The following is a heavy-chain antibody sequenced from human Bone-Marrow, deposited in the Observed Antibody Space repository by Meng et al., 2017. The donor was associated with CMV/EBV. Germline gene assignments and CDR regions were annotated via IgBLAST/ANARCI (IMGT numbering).Heavy chain of an antibody. Sequence: GGSLRLSCAASGFTFSDYYMNWVRQAPGKGLEWVSSISNSSTIYYADSVKGRFTISRDNAKNSLYLQMNSLRAEDTAVYYCARHYYGSGSYYTYYYYYGMDVWGQGTTVTVSS. V-gene: IGHV3-69-1*01. CDR3: ARHYYGSGSYYTYYYYYGMDV. CDR1: GFTFSDYY. J-gene: IGHJ6*02. D-gene: IGHD3-10*01. CDR2: ISNSSTI.